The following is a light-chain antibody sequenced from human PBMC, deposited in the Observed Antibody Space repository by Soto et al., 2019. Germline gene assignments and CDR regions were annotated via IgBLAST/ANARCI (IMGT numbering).Light chain of an antibody. CDR3: QQRSNWPIT. Sequence: IVLTQSPATLSLSPGERATLSCRASHNINTYLAWYQQKPGQVPRLLIYDTSNRATGIPARFSGSGSGTDFTLTISSLEPEDFALYYCQQRSNWPITFGQGTRLEI. J-gene: IGKJ5*01. V-gene: IGKV3-11*01. CDR2: DTS. CDR1: HNINTY.